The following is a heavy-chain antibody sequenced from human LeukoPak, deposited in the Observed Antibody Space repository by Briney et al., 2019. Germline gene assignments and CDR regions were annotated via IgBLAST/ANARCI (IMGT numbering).Heavy chain of an antibody. CDR2: ISRSGSTI. Sequence: GGSQRLSCAASGFIFRNYNINWVRQAPGKGLEWVSYISRSGSTIYYADSVKGRFTISRDDAKNSVYLQMNNLRDEDTAVYYCAREILSGYSDYWGQGTLVTVSS. V-gene: IGHV3-48*02. CDR3: AREILSGYSDY. CDR1: GFIFRNYN. D-gene: IGHD3-9*01. J-gene: IGHJ4*02.